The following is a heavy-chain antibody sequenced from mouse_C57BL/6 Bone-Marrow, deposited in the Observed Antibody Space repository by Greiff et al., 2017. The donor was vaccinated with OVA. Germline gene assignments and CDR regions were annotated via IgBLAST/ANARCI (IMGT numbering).Heavy chain of an antibody. V-gene: IGHV14-4*01. J-gene: IGHJ1*03. D-gene: IGHD1-1*01. CDR2: IDPENGDT. Sequence: VQLKESGAELVRPGASVTLSCTASGFNIKDDYMHWVKQRPEQGLEWIGWIDPENGDTEYASKFQGKATITADTSSNTAYLQLRSLTSEDTAVYYCTSLYWYFDVWGTGTTVTVSS. CDR3: TSLYWYFDV. CDR1: GFNIKDDY.